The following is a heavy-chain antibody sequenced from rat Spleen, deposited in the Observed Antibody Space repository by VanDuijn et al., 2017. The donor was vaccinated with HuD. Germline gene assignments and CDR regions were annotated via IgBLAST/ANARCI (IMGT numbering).Heavy chain of an antibody. CDR2: ISYDGSNT. CDR1: GFTFNNCD. J-gene: IGHJ2*01. CDR3: TRGGYFRY. D-gene: IGHD1-1*01. V-gene: IGHV5-25*01. Sequence: EVQLVESGGGLVQPGGSMKLSCAASGFTFNNCDMAWVRQAPTKGLEWVASISYDGSNTHYRDSVKGRFTISRDIVENTLYLQMSSLRSEDTATYYCTRGGYFRYWGQGVMVTVSS.